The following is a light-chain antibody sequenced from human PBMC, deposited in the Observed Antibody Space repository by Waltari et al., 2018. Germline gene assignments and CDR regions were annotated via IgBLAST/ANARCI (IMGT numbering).Light chain of an antibody. CDR2: GAS. Sequence: EIVLTQSPGTLSLSPGERTTLPCRASPTISGSWLTWYQQKPGQAPRPAIYGASIRDTAIPDRFSGSVSGTDFTLTISRLEPEDFAVYYCQQYDGSSVTFGGGTKVEIK. CDR1: PTISGSW. V-gene: IGKV3-20*01. J-gene: IGKJ4*01. CDR3: QQYDGSSVT.